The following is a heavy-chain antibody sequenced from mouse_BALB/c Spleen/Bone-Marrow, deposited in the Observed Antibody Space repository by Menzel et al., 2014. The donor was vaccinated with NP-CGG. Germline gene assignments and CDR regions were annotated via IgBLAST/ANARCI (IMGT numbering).Heavy chain of an antibody. CDR1: GFTFSSFG. Sequence: EVMLVESGGGLVQPGGSRKLSCAASGFTFSSFGMHWVRQAPEKGLEWIAYISSDSGAIFYADTVKGRFTISRDNPKNTLFLQMTNLRSEDTAIYFCTRGGNWEDFDYWGQGTTLTVSS. D-gene: IGHD4-1*01. CDR2: ISSDSGAI. J-gene: IGHJ2*01. V-gene: IGHV5-17*02. CDR3: TRGGNWEDFDY.